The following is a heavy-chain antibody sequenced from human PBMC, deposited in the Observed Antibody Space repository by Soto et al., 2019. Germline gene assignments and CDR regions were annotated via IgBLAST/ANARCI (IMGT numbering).Heavy chain of an antibody. J-gene: IGHJ4*02. V-gene: IGHV4-39*02. CDR2: IYYTGSV. CDR1: GGSINSDY. Sequence: SETLSLTCTVSGGSINSDYWDWFRQPPGKGLEWIGNIYYTGSVYYNPSLGSRVTMSIDTSKNHFSLTLTSVTAADTAVFYCAKHPPGSTYFDYWGQGILVTV. D-gene: IGHD2-21*01. CDR3: AKHPPGSTYFDY.